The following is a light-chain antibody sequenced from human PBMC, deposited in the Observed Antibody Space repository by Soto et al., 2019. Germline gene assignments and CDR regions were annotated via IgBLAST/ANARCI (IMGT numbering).Light chain of an antibody. CDR3: QQYNNWRGT. V-gene: IGKV3-15*01. CDR2: GAS. Sequence: EIVMMQSPATLSVSQGERATLSCRASQSVSSNLAWYQQKPGQAPRLLIYGASTRATGIPARFSGSGSGTEFTLTISSLQSEDFAVYYCQQYNNWRGTFGQGTKV. CDR1: QSVSSN. J-gene: IGKJ1*01.